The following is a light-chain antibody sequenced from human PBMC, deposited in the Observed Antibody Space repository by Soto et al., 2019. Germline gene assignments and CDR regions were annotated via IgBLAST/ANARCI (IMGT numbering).Light chain of an antibody. CDR3: QQAGT. Sequence: EIVLTQSPATLSLSPGERATLSCRASQSVNNYLGWYQQKPVQAARLLIYDASNRATGTPARFSGSWSGTDCTLDISSLEPQYCAVYYCQQAGTFGQGTRLEIK. CDR1: QSVNNY. CDR2: DAS. V-gene: IGKV3-11*01. J-gene: IGKJ5*01.